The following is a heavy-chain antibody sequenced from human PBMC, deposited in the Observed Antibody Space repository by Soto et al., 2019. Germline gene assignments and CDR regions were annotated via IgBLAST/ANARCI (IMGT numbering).Heavy chain of an antibody. CDR3: ARQSVVPALAQRYFDY. D-gene: IGHD2-2*01. J-gene: IGHJ4*02. CDR2: VYYSGST. Sequence: PSETLSLTCTVSGGSVSSSSYYWGWVRQPPGKGLEWIGSVYYSGSTYYNPSLESRVTISVDKSKNQFSLKLMSLSAADTAVYYCARQSVVPALAQRYFDYWGQGTLVTVSS. CDR1: GGSVSSSSYY. V-gene: IGHV4-39*01.